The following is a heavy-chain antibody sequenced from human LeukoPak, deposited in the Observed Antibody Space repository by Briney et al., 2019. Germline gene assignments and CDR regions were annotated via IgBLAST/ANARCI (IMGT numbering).Heavy chain of an antibody. V-gene: IGHV3-30*18. CDR3: AKDPYSSSWSRGGWFDP. CDR1: GFTFSSYG. CDR2: ISYDGSNK. J-gene: IGHJ5*02. D-gene: IGHD6-13*01. Sequence: GGSLRLSCAASGFTFSSYGMHWVRQAPGKGLEWVAVISYDGSNKYYADSVKGRFTISRDNSKNTLYLQMNSLRAEDTAVYYCAKDPYSSSWSRGGWFDPWGQGTLVTVSS.